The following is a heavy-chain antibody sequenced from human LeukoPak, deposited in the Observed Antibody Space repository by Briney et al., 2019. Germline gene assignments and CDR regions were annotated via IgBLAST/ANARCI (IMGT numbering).Heavy chain of an antibody. CDR2: ISYDGSNK. CDR1: GFTFSSYA. Sequence: GGSLRLSCAASGFTFSSYAMHWVRQAPGKGLEWVAVISYDGSNKYYADSVKGRFTISRDNSKNTLYLQMNSLRAEDTAVYYCARDRIAVADYYFDYWGQGTLVTISS. D-gene: IGHD6-19*01. CDR3: ARDRIAVADYYFDY. J-gene: IGHJ4*02. V-gene: IGHV3-30*04.